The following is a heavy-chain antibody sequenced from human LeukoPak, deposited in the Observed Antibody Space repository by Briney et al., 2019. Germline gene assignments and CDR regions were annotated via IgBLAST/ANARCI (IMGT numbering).Heavy chain of an antibody. V-gene: IGHV3-15*01. CDR3: TLIQGWGSGSYYRDF. J-gene: IGHJ4*02. CDR1: GLSISNDW. D-gene: IGHD3-10*01. CDR2: VKGKSAGETT. Sequence: GGSLRLSCAASGLSISNDWMSWVRQAPGKGLEWVARVKGKSAGETTDYAAPEKGRFTISRDDSKNTLYLQMNSLKTEDTAVYYCTLIQGWGSGSYYRDFWGQGTLVTVSS.